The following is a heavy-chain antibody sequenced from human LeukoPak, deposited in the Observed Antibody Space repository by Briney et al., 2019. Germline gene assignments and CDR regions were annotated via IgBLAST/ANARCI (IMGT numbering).Heavy chain of an antibody. V-gene: IGHV3-30*02. Sequence: PGGSLRLSCAASGFTFSSYGMHWVRQAPGKGLEWVAFIRYDGSNKYYADAVKGRFTISRDNSKNTLYLQMNSLRAEDTAVYYCAKRRYCTSTSCHDFDYWGQGTLVTVSS. CDR1: GFTFSSYG. J-gene: IGHJ4*02. D-gene: IGHD2-2*01. CDR2: IRYDGSNK. CDR3: AKRRYCTSTSCHDFDY.